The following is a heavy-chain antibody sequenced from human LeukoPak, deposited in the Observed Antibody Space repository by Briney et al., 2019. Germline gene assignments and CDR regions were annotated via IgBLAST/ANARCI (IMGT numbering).Heavy chain of an antibody. D-gene: IGHD3-10*01. CDR3: ARPQPRGDYYGMDV. CDR2: ISSSGSTI. V-gene: IGHV3-11*01. J-gene: IGHJ6*02. Sequence: GGSLRLSCATSGFTFSDYYMSWIRQAPGKGLEWVSYISSSGSTIYYADSVKGRFTISRDNAKKSLYLQMNSLRAEDTAVYYCARPQPRGDYYGMDVWGQGTTVTVSS. CDR1: GFTFSDYY.